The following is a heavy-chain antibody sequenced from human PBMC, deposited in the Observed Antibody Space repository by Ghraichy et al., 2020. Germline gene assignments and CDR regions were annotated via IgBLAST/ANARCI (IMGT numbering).Heavy chain of an antibody. Sequence: GGSLRLSCAASGFTVSSNYMSWVRQAPGKGLEWVSVIYSGGSTYYADSVKGRFTISRDNSKNTLYLQMNSLRAEDTAVYYCARDKGYCSGGSCYSLAYYYYGMDVWGQGTTVTVSS. CDR3: ARDKGYCSGGSCYSLAYYYYGMDV. CDR1: GFTVSSNY. J-gene: IGHJ6*02. CDR2: IYSGGST. V-gene: IGHV3-53*01. D-gene: IGHD2-15*01.